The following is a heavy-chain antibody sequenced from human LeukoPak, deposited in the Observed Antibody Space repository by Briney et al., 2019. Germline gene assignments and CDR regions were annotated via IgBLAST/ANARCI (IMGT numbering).Heavy chain of an antibody. CDR1: GFTFSDYY. D-gene: IGHD3-10*01. J-gene: IGHJ4*02. CDR3: ARAHYYGSGSCDY. Sequence: GGSLRLSCAASGFTFSDYYMSWIRQAPGKGLEWVSYISSTGSTIYYADSVKGRFTISRDNAKKSLYLQMNSLRAEDTAVYYCARAHYYGSGSCDYWGQGTLVTVSS. V-gene: IGHV3-11*04. CDR2: ISSTGSTI.